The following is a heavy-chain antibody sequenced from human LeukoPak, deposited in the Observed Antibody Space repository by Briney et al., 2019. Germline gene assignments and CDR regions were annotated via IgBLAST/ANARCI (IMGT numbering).Heavy chain of an antibody. CDR1: GYTFTSYA. Sequence: GASVKVSCKASGYTFTSYAISWVRQAPGQGLEWMGRIIPICGIAYYAQKFQGRVTITADKSKRTAYMELSSLRSEDTAVYYCARGPYYDSSGCFDYWGQGTLVTVSS. J-gene: IGHJ4*01. CDR3: ARGPYYDSSGCFDY. CDR2: IIPICGIA. V-gene: IGHV1-69*04. D-gene: IGHD3-22*01.